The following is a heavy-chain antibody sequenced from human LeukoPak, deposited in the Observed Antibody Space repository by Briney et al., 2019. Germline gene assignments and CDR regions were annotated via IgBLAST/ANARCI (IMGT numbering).Heavy chain of an antibody. CDR1: GFTFSNYW. CDR2: IKQDESEK. J-gene: IGHJ4*02. CDR3: ARDVEGSLDY. Sequence: AGGSLRLSCAASGFTFSNYWMAWVRQAPGKGPEWVANIKQDESEKYYVDSVKGRFTISRDNAKKSLYLQMNSLRVDDTAVYYCARDVEGSLDYWGQGTLVTVSP. D-gene: IGHD5-24*01. V-gene: IGHV3-7*01.